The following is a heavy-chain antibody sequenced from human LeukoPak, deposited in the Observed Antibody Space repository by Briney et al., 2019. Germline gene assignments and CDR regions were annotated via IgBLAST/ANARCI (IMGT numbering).Heavy chain of an antibody. Sequence: PGGSLRLSCAASGFTFSGSAMHWVRQASGKGLEWVGRIRSKANSYATAYAASVKGRFTISRDDSKNTLFLQMNSLKTEDTALYYCTWSGLKIESWGQGTLVTVSS. CDR2: IRSKANSYAT. CDR3: TWSGLKIES. D-gene: IGHD3-3*01. V-gene: IGHV3-73*01. J-gene: IGHJ4*02. CDR1: GFTFSGSA.